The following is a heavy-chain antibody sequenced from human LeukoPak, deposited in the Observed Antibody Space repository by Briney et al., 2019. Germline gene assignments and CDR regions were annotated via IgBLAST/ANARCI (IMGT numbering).Heavy chain of an antibody. CDR3: AREMGVVTAHGIDV. V-gene: IGHV4-39*02. CDR1: GGSISSVSSNNYH. D-gene: IGHD4-23*01. CDR2: IYYSGST. J-gene: IGHJ6*02. Sequence: PSETLSLTCIVSGGSISSVSSNNYHWGWIRQPPGKGLEWIGSIYYSGSTYYNPSLKSRVTISVDTSKNQFSLKLSSVTAADTALYYCAREMGVVTAHGIDVWGQGTTVTVSS.